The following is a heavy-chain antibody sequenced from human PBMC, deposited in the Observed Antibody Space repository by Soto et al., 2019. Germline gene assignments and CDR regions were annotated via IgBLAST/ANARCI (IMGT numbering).Heavy chain of an antibody. D-gene: IGHD2-15*01. J-gene: IGHJ4*02. CDR3: AIVYCSGGSCYQLDY. V-gene: IGHV3-74*01. CDR1: GFTFSSYW. Sequence: GGSLRLSCAASGFTFSSYWMHWVRQAPGKGLVWVSRINSDGSSTTYADSVKGRFTISRDNAKNTLYLQMNSLRAEDTAVYYCAIVYCSGGSCYQLDYRAQRTPVTGSS. CDR2: INSDGSST.